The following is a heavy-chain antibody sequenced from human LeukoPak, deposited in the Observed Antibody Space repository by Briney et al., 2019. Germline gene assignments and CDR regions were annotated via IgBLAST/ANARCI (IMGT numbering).Heavy chain of an antibody. D-gene: IGHD6-13*01. CDR1: GFTFSAFG. CDR3: ASQAAAGTGYFDY. J-gene: IGHJ4*02. CDR2: ITKSGDTT. V-gene: IGHV3-23*01. Sequence: GGSLRLSCAASGFTFSAFGMDWVRQAPGKGLEWVSTITKSGDTTYYVDSVKGRFTISRDNSKNTLYLQMNSLRAEDTAVYYCASQAAAGTGYFDYWGQGTLVTVSS.